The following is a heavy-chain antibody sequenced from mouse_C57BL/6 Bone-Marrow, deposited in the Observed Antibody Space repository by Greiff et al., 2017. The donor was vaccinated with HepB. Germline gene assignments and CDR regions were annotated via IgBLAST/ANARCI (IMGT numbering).Heavy chain of an antibody. CDR1: GFNIKDDY. CDR2: IDPENGDT. Sequence: EVQLQQSGAELVRPGASVKLSCTASGFNIKDDYMHWVRQRPEQGLEWIGWIDPENGDTEYASKFQGKATITADTSSNTAYLQLSSLTSEDTAVYYCTYYYYAMDYWGQGTSVTVSS. V-gene: IGHV14-4*01. J-gene: IGHJ4*01. CDR3: TYYYYAMDY.